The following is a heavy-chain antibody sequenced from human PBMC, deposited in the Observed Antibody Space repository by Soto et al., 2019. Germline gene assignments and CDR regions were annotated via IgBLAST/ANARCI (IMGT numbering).Heavy chain of an antibody. CDR2: ISAYNGNT. CDR1: GYTFTSYG. CDR3: ARGVRDIVVVPAALWDYYYGMDV. Sequence: ASVKVSCKASGYTFTSYGISWVRQAPGQGLEGMGWISAYNGNTNYAQKLQGRVTMTTDTSTSTAYMELRSLRSDDTAVYYCARGVRDIVVVPAALWDYYYGMDVWGQGPTMTVYS. J-gene: IGHJ6*02. V-gene: IGHV1-18*01. D-gene: IGHD2-2*01.